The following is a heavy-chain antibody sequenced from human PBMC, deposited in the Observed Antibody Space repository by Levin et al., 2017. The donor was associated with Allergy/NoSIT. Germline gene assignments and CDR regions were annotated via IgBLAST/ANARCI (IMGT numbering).Heavy chain of an antibody. CDR1: GGSISSGTYY. V-gene: IGHV4-31*03. Sequence: LRLSCTVSGGSISSGTYYWSWIRQHPGKGLEWIAYIYNSGRTYYNPSLKSRLTISVDTTKNQFSLKLRSVTAADTAVYYCARDRGRSPGGIDYWGRGTLVTVSS. D-gene: IGHD1-26*01. J-gene: IGHJ4*02. CDR2: IYNSGRT. CDR3: ARDRGRSPGGIDY.